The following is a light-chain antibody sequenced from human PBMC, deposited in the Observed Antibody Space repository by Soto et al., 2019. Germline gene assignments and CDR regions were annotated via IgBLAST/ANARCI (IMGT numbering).Light chain of an antibody. CDR2: SAS. CDR1: QSISTY. CDR3: QQSYTTPT. Sequence: IQMTQSPSSLSASVGDEITITCRTGQSISTYLNWYQQRPGEAPRLLIYSASSLQSGVPSRFSGSGSGTDFTLTISSLQPEDSATYYGQQSYTTPTFGQGTKLEIK. J-gene: IGKJ2*01. V-gene: IGKV1-39*01.